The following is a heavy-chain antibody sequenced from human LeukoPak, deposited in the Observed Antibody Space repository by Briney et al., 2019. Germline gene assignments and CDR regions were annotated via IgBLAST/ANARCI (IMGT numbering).Heavy chain of an antibody. V-gene: IGHV3-64*01. J-gene: IGHJ4*02. CDR2: ISSNGGST. CDR3: ARAPSPCGLQDY. Sequence: PGGSLRLSCAASGFTFSSYAMHWVRQAPGKGLEYVSAISSNGGSTYYANSVKGRFTISRDNSKNTLYLQMGSLRAEDMAVYYCARAPSPCGLQDYWGQGTLVTVSS. CDR1: GFTFSSYA. D-gene: IGHD6-25*01.